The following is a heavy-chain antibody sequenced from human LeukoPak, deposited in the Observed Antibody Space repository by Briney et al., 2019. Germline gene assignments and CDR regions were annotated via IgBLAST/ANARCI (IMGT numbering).Heavy chain of an antibody. CDR1: GGSISSGSYY. CDR3: ARDFPHHGGDWFDY. Sequence: SETLCLTCTVPGGSISSGSYYWSWIRQPAGKGLEWIGRIYTRGSTNYNPSLKSRVTISVDTSKNQFSLKLSSVTAADTAVYYCARDFPHHGGDWFDYWGQGTLVTVSS. J-gene: IGHJ4*02. CDR2: IYTRGST. D-gene: IGHD2-21*01. V-gene: IGHV4-61*02.